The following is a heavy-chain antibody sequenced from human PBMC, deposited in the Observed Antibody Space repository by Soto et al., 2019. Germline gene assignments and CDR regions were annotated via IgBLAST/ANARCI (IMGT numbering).Heavy chain of an antibody. CDR1: GFTFSSYA. Sequence: PGGSLTLSCTASGFTFSSYAMSWIRQAQGKWLELDSAISGSGCSTYYADSVQDRFTISRDNSKNTLYLQMNNLRAEATAAYYYAKVRFVVSCYGFWGERXLVTVS. CDR2: ISGSGCST. CDR3: AKVRFVVSCYGF. D-gene: IGHD3-10*02. V-gene: IGHV3-23*01. J-gene: IGHJ4*02.